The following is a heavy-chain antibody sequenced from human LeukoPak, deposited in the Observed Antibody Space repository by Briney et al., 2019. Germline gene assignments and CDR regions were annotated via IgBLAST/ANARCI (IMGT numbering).Heavy chain of an antibody. V-gene: IGHV1-3*01. CDR2: IKAGNGDT. CDR3: ARDPSRGDYGDY. J-gene: IGHJ4*02. D-gene: IGHD4-17*01. CDR1: GYTFINYA. Sequence: GASVNVSCKASGYTFINYAIHWVRQAPGQRLEWMGWIKAGNGDTEYPQTFQGRVTITRDTSASTAYMELSSLRSEDTAVYYCARDPSRGDYGDYWGQGTLVTVSS.